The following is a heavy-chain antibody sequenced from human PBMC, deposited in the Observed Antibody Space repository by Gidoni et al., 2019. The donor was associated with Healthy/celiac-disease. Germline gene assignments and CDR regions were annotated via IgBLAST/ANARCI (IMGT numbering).Heavy chain of an antibody. V-gene: IGHV3-30-3*01. CDR3: ARPKSDSSGYYPH. Sequence: QVQLVEYGGGVVQPGRSLRLSCAASGFTFSSYAMHWVRQAPGKGLEWVAVISYDGSNKYYADSVKGRFTISRDNSKNTLYLQMNSLRAEDTAVYYCARPKSDSSGYYPHWGQGTLVTVSS. D-gene: IGHD3-22*01. CDR1: GFTFSSYA. CDR2: ISYDGSNK. J-gene: IGHJ4*02.